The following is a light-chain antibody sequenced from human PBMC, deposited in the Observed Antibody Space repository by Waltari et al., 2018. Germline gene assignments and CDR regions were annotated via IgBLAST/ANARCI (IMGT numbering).Light chain of an antibody. CDR1: QSINHL. CDR2: KTS. Sequence: DIQMTQSPSTLSASVGDTVTITCRASQSINHLLHWYQQKPGKAPKLLIYKTSILERGVPSRFSGVGSETEFALTISSLQPDDFATYHCQQYHTFYSFGQGTKLEIK. V-gene: IGKV1-5*03. J-gene: IGKJ2*03. CDR3: QQYHTFYS.